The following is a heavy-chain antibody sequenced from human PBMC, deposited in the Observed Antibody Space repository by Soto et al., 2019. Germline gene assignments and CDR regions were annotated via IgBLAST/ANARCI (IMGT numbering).Heavy chain of an antibody. V-gene: IGHV1-18*01. D-gene: IGHD3-10*01. J-gene: IGHJ4*02. CDR1: GYTFTSYG. CDR3: ARDSVGLLWFGELSNFDY. CDR2: ISAYNGNT. Sequence: ASVKVSCKASGYTFTSYGISWLRQAPGQGLEGMGWISAYNGNTNYAQKLQGRVTMTTDTSTSTAYMELRSLRSDDTAVYYCARDSVGLLWFGELSNFDYWGQGTLVTVPQ.